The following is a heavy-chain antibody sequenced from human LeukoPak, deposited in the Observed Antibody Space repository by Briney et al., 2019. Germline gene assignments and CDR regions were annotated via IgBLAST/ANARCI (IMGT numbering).Heavy chain of an antibody. Sequence: SETLSLTCTVSGGSISSNYWSWIRQHPGKGLEWIGYIYYSGSTYYNPSLKSRVTISVDTSKNQFSLKLSSVTAADTAVYYCARGGRGYYDSSGYPPLEYWGQGTLVTVSS. CDR1: GGSISSNY. V-gene: IGHV4-59*06. CDR3: ARGGRGYYDSSGYPPLEY. CDR2: IYYSGST. D-gene: IGHD3-22*01. J-gene: IGHJ4*02.